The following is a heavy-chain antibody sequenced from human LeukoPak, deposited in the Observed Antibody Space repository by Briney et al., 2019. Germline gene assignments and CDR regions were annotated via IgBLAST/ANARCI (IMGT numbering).Heavy chain of an antibody. CDR2: ISGSGGST. J-gene: IGHJ4*02. CDR1: GFTFSSYA. V-gene: IGHV3-23*01. Sequence: GGSLRLSCAASGFTFSSYAVSWVRQAPGKGLEWVSAISGSGGSTYYADSVKGRFTISRDNSKNMLYLKMNSRRAEDTAVYYCAKDPSIAVAGAFDYWGQGTLVTVSS. CDR3: AKDPSIAVAGAFDY. D-gene: IGHD6-19*01.